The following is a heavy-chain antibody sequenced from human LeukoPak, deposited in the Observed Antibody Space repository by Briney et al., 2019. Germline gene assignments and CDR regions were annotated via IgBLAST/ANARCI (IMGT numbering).Heavy chain of an antibody. CDR3: ARDQRSGYSYGDDAFDI. J-gene: IGHJ3*02. V-gene: IGHV4-31*03. CDR1: GGSISSGGYY. D-gene: IGHD5-18*01. Sequence: SETLSLTCTVSGGSISSGGYYWSWIRQHPGKGLEWIGYIYYSGSTYYSPSLKSRVTISVDTSKNQFSLKLSSVTAADTAVYYCARDQRSGYSYGDDAFDIWGQGTMVTVSS. CDR2: IYYSGST.